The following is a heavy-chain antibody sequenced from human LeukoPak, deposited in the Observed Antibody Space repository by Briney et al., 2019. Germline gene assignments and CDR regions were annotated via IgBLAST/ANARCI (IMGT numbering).Heavy chain of an antibody. J-gene: IGHJ4*02. D-gene: IGHD6-13*01. CDR1: GGSISSGGYY. V-gene: IGHV4-30-2*01. CDR2: IYHSGST. CDR3: ASDTGYSSSWYG. Sequence: PSQTLFVICTVSGGSISSGGYYWSWIRQPPGKGVEWIGYIYHSGSTYYNPSLKSRVTISVDRSKNQFSLKLSSVTAADTAVYYCASDTGYSSSWYGWGQGTLVTVSS.